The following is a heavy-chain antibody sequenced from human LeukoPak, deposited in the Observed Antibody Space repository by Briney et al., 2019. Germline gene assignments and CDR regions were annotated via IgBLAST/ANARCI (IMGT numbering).Heavy chain of an antibody. Sequence: ASVKVSCKASGYTFTSYYMHWVRQAPGQGLEWMGIINPSGGSTSYAQKFQGRVTMTRDTSTGTVYMELSSLRSEDTAVYYCARELPNYYDSSGVFDYWGQGTLVTVSS. V-gene: IGHV1-46*01. J-gene: IGHJ4*02. D-gene: IGHD3-22*01. CDR3: ARELPNYYDSSGVFDY. CDR2: INPSGGST. CDR1: GYTFTSYY.